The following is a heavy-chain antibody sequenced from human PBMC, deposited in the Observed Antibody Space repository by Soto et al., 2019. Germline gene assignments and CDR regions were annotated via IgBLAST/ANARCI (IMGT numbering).Heavy chain of an antibody. Sequence: SQTLSLTCAISGDSVSSKSAAWNWIRQSPSRGLEWLGRTYYRSKWYNDYTVSVKSRITINPDTSKNQFSLQLNSVKGRFAMSRDASERTLYLQMNSLGVEDTAAYYCAPHVSCAGGSCQYDAFAIRGQGTVVTVSS. CDR2: TYYRSKWYN. V-gene: IGHV6-1*01. J-gene: IGHJ3*02. CDR3: SERTLYLQMNSLGVEDTAAYYCAPHVSCAGGSCQYDAFAI. D-gene: IGHD2-15*01. CDR1: GDSVSSKSAA.